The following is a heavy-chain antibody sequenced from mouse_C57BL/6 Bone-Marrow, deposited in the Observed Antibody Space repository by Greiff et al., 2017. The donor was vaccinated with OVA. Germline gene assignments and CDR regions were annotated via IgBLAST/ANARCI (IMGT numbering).Heavy chain of an antibody. V-gene: IGHV2-4*01. CDR1: GFSLTSYG. CDR3: AKRRDWYFDV. CDR2: IWSGGST. J-gene: IGHJ1*03. Sequence: QVQLKESGPGLVQPSQSLSITCTVSGFSLTSYGVHWVRQPPGQGLEWLGVIWSGGSTAYNAAFISRLSISKDNSKSQVFFKMSSLQADDTAIYYCAKRRDWYFDVWGTGTTVTVSA.